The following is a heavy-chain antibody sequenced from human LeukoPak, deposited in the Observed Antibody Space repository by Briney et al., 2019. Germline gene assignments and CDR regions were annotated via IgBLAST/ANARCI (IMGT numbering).Heavy chain of an antibody. J-gene: IGHJ6*03. CDR2: IRFDGTSK. D-gene: IGHD3-3*01. CDR3: AKTSLSDGSGHYYMDV. CDR1: GFTFSNYG. Sequence: GGSLRLSCAASGFTFSNYGMHWVRQAPGKGLEWVAFIRFDGTSKFYADSVKARFTISRDNSRNTVSLQVNNLRIEDTALYYCAKTSLSDGSGHYYMDVWGKGTTVTVSS. V-gene: IGHV3-30*02.